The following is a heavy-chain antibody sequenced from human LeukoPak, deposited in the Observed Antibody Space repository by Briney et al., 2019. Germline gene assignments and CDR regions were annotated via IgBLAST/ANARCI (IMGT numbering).Heavy chain of an antibody. Sequence: GGSLRLSCTASGFTFGDYAMSWFRQAPGKGLEWVGFIRSKAYGGTTEYAASVKGRFTISRDDSKSIAYLQMNSLKTEDTAEYYCTRDSSDGYYYKFDYWGQGTLVTVSS. CDR2: IRSKAYGGTT. D-gene: IGHD3-22*01. V-gene: IGHV3-49*03. J-gene: IGHJ4*02. CDR1: GFTFGDYA. CDR3: TRDSSDGYYYKFDY.